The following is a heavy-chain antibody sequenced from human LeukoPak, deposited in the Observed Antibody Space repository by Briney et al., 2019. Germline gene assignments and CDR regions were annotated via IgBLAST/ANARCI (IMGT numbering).Heavy chain of an antibody. CDR1: GYTFTGYY. J-gene: IGHJ3*02. CDR3: ARSGYSSSWYKSSFDAFDI. D-gene: IGHD6-13*01. Sequence: GASVKVSCKASGYTFTGYYMHWVRQAPGQGLEWMGRIIPILGIANYAQKFQGRVTITADKSTSTAYMELSSLRSEDTAVYYCARSGYSSSWYKSSFDAFDIWGQGTMVTVSS. V-gene: IGHV1-69*02. CDR2: IIPILGIA.